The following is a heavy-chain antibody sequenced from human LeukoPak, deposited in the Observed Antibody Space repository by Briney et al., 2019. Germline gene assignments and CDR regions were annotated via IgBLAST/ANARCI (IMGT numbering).Heavy chain of an antibody. CDR1: GYTFTGYY. Sequence: ASVKVSCKASGYTFTGYYMHWVRQAPGQGLEWMGWINPNSGGTNYAQKFQGRVTMTRDTSISTAYMELSRLRSDDTAVYYCARSRISRLLRLDYWGQGTLVTVSS. J-gene: IGHJ4*02. CDR2: INPNSGGT. V-gene: IGHV1-2*02. D-gene: IGHD2-21*02. CDR3: ARSRISRLLRLDY.